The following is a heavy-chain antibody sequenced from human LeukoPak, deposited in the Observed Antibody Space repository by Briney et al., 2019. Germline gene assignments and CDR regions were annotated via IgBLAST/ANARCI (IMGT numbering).Heavy chain of an antibody. CDR2: IYYSGST. CDR1: GGSISSYY. V-gene: IGHV4-59*01. J-gene: IGHJ4*02. Sequence: SETLSLTCTVSGGSISSYYWSWIRQPPGKGLEWIGYIYYSGSTNYNPSLKSRVTISVDTSKNQFSLKLSSVTAADTAVYYCAGQDSSGYPFDYWGQGTLVTVSS. D-gene: IGHD3-22*01. CDR3: AGQDSSGYPFDY.